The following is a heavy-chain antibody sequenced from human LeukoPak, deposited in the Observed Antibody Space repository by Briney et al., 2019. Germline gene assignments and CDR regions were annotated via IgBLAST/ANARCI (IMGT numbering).Heavy chain of an antibody. D-gene: IGHD6-19*01. Sequence: GGSLRLSCAASGFTFSIYGISWVRQAPGKGVEWVSTIIGSGSSSFYADSVKGRFTISRDNSKNTLYLQLNSLRAEDTAVYYCAKRCSSGWYYFDYWGQGTLVTVSS. J-gene: IGHJ4*02. CDR3: AKRCSSGWYYFDY. CDR1: GFTFSIYG. CDR2: IIGSGSSS. V-gene: IGHV3-23*01.